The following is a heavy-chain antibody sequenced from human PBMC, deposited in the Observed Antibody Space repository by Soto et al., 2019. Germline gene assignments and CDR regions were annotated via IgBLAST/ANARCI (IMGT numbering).Heavy chain of an antibody. V-gene: IGHV1-69*12. J-gene: IGHJ6*02. D-gene: IGHD2-2*01. Sequence: QVQLVQSGAEVKKPGSSVKVSCKASGGTFSSYALSWVRQAPGQGLEWMGGIIPIFGTADYAQKFQGRVTITADDSTSTAYMELSSLRSDDTAVYYCASHPVPYYYYGMDVWGQGTTVTVSS. CDR3: ASHPVPYYYYGMDV. CDR2: IIPIFGTA. CDR1: GGTFSSYA.